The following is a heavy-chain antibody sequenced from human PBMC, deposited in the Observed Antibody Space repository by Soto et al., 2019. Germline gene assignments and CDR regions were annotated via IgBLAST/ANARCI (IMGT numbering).Heavy chain of an antibody. CDR3: AKEVDYSSASCYRGWFDP. V-gene: IGHV3-33*03. J-gene: IGHJ5*02. CDR2: IWYDGSNQ. Sequence: QVQLVESGGGVVQPGRSLRLSCAASGFTFSSHGMHWVRQAPGKGLEWVAAIWYDGSNQYYGDSVKGRFTISRDNSKNTLYLQMNSLRAEDTAVYYCAKEVDYSSASCYRGWFDPWGQGTLVTVSS. D-gene: IGHD2-2*02. CDR1: GFTFSSHG.